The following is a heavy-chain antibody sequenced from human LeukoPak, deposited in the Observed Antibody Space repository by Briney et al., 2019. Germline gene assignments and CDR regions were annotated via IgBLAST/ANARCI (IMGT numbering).Heavy chain of an antibody. V-gene: IGHV3-23*01. J-gene: IGHJ4*02. D-gene: IGHD3-10*01. Sequence: PGGSLRLSCAASGFTFSSYAMSWVRQAPGKGLEWVSAISGSGGSTYYADSVKGRFTISRDNSKNTLYLQMSSLRAEDTAVYYCAKNPLLWFGPPSEYYFDYWGQGTLVTVFS. CDR1: GFTFSSYA. CDR2: ISGSGGST. CDR3: AKNPLLWFGPPSEYYFDY.